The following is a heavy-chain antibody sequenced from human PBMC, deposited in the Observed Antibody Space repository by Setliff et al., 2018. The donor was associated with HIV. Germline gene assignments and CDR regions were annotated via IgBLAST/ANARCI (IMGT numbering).Heavy chain of an antibody. CDR2: INHSGTS. CDR1: GGSFSGYY. Sequence: SETLSLTCAVYGGSFSGYYWGWIRQPPGKGLEWIGSINHSGTSYYNPSLKSRVTISIDTSKNQFFLKLSSVTAADTAVYYCARPGVVGSSWSWYFDLWGRGTLVTVSS. D-gene: IGHD6-13*01. J-gene: IGHJ2*01. CDR3: ARPGVVGSSWSWYFDL. V-gene: IGHV4-34*01.